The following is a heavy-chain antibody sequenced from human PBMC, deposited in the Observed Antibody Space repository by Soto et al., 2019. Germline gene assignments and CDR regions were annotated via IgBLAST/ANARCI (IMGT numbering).Heavy chain of an antibody. Sequence: PGGSLRLSCAASGFTFSSYAMKWVRQAPGKGLEWVSLIGESGTPTYYADSVKGRFTISRGNSKNTVYLQMRSPTGDDTAVYYCAKNQYTSGWNGWNYWGQGTLVTVSS. V-gene: IGHV3-23*01. CDR1: GFTFSSYA. J-gene: IGHJ4*02. CDR3: AKNQYTSGWNGWNY. D-gene: IGHD6-19*01. CDR2: IGESGTPT.